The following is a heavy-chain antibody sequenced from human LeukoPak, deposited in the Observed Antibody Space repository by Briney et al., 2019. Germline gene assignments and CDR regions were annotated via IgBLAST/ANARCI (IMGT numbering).Heavy chain of an antibody. CDR2: ISYDGSNK. CDR1: GFSFNTHG. D-gene: IGHD6-13*01. Sequence: GGSLRLSCAASGFSFNTHGMHWVRQAPGKGLEWVAVISYDGSNKYYADSVKGRFTISRDNSKNTLYLQMSSLRVEDTAVYYCARDLTITAANYYFDWWGQGTLVTVPS. V-gene: IGHV3-30*19. J-gene: IGHJ4*02. CDR3: ARDLTITAANYYFDW.